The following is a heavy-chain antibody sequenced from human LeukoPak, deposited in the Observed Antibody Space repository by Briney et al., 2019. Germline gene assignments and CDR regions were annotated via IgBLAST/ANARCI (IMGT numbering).Heavy chain of an antibody. J-gene: IGHJ3*02. CDR3: AREGTAGAFDI. Sequence: ASVRVSCKASGYTFTSYYMHWVRQAPGQGLEWMGIINPSGGSTSYAQKFQGRVTMTRDTSTSTVYMELSSLRSEDTAVYYYAREGTAGAFDIWGQGTMVTVSS. CDR2: INPSGGST. D-gene: IGHD1-1*01. CDR1: GYTFTSYY. V-gene: IGHV1-46*01.